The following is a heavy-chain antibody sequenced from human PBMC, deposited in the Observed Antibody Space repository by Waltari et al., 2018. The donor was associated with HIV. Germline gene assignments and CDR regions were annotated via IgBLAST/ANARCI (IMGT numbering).Heavy chain of an antibody. V-gene: IGHV3-21*01. J-gene: IGHJ3*02. CDR3: ARDEAEMATLTAFDI. CDR2: ISSGSVYI. Sequence: EVQLVESGGGLVQPGGSLRLSCAAPRFTLSSYSMNWVRQAPGKVLEWVSSISSGSVYIYYADSVKGRFTISRDNAKNSLYLQMNSLRAEDTAVYYCARDEAEMATLTAFDIWGQGTMVTVSS. D-gene: IGHD5-12*01. CDR1: RFTLSSYS.